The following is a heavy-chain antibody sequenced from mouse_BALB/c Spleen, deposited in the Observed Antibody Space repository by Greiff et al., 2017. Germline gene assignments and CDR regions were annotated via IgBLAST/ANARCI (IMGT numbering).Heavy chain of an antibody. CDR2: ISSGSSTI. J-gene: IGHJ2*01. CDR3: ARDDGYYVGY. D-gene: IGHD2-3*01. V-gene: IGHV5-17*02. Sequence: EVQLQESGGGLVQPGGSRKLSCAASGFTFSSFGMHWVRQAPEKGLEWVAYISSGSSTIYYADTVKGRFTISRDNPKNTLFLQMTSLRSEDTAMYYCARDDGYYVGYWGQGTTLTVSS. CDR1: GFTFSSFG.